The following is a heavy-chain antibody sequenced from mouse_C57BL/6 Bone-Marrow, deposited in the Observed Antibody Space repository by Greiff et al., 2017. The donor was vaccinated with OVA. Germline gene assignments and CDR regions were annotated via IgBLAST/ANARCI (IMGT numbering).Heavy chain of an antibody. J-gene: IGHJ1*03. CDR1: GFTFSSYA. CDR2: ISDGGSYT. CDR3: AGGGRGYFDV. V-gene: IGHV5-4*01. D-gene: IGHD1-1*01. Sequence: EVQVVESGGGLVKPGGSLKLSCAASGFTFSSYAMSWVRQTPEKRLEWVATISDGGSYTYYPDNVKGRFTISRDNAKNNLYLQMSHLKSEDTAMYYCAGGGRGYFDVWGTGTTVTVSS.